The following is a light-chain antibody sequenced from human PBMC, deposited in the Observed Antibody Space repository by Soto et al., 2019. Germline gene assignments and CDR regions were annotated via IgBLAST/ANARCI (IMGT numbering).Light chain of an antibody. CDR2: DGN. J-gene: IGLJ1*01. V-gene: IGLV1-51*01. Sequence: QSVLTQPPSVSAAPGQKVTISCSGSSSNIGNYFPSWYQQLPGTAPKLLIYDGNKRPSDIPDRFSGSKSGTSATLAISGLQTGDEGDYYCTSFAPGRIYVFGSGTKVTVL. CDR1: SSNIGNYF. CDR3: TSFAPGRIYV.